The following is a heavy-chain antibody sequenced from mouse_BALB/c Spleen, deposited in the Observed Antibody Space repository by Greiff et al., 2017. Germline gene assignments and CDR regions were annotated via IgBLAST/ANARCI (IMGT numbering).Heavy chain of an antibody. V-gene: IGHV1S22*01. Sequence: LQQPGSELVRPGASVKLSCKASGYTFTSYWMHWVKQRHGQGLEWIGNIYPGSGSTNYDEKFKSKGTLTVDTSSSTAYMHLSSLTSEDSAVYYCTRGFITTVVSTPYFDYWGQGTTLTVSS. CDR2: IYPGSGST. D-gene: IGHD1-1*01. CDR1: GYTFTSYW. CDR3: TRGFITTVVSTPYFDY. J-gene: IGHJ2*01.